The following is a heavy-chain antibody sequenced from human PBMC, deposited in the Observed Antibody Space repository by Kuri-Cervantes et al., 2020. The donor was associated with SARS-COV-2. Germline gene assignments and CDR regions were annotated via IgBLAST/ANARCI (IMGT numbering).Heavy chain of an antibody. Sequence: GGSLRLSCAASGFTFSSYGKHWVRQAPGKGLEWVAVIRYDGSNKYYADSVKGRFTISRDNSKNTLYLQMNSLRAEETAVYYCAKDPYVDCFGSWTPNSWGQGNLVTVSS. CDR2: IRYDGSNK. D-gene: IGHD3-10*01. CDR1: GFTFSSYG. J-gene: IGHJ5*02. V-gene: IGHV3-30*02. CDR3: AKDPYVDCFGSWTPNS.